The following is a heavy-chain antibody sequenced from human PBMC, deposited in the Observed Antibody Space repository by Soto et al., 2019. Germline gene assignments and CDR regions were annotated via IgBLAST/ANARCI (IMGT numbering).Heavy chain of an antibody. J-gene: IGHJ6*02. D-gene: IGHD6-13*01. CDR1: GGSISSYY. CDR2: IYYSGST. Sequence: QVQLQESGPGLVKPSETLSLTCTVSGGSISSYYWSWIRQPPGKGLEWIGYIYYSGSTNYNPSLKRRVTISVDTSKNQFSLKLSSVTAADTAVYYCARGGAAAGTSHYYGMDVWGQGTTVTVSS. V-gene: IGHV4-59*01. CDR3: ARGGAAAGTSHYYGMDV.